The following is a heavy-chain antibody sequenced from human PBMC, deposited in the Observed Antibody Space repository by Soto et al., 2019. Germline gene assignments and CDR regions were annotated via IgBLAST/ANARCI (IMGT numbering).Heavy chain of an antibody. CDR2: IWYDGSNK. Sequence: HPGGSLRLSCAASGFTFSSYGMHWFRQAPGKGLEWVAVIWYDGSNKYYADSVKGRFTISRDNSKNTLYLQMNSLRAEDTAVYYCARDPLWGTTYYDFWSGYYERTPFDYWGQGTLVTVSS. CDR3: ARDPLWGTTYYDFWSGYYERTPFDY. CDR1: GFTFSSYG. D-gene: IGHD3-3*01. V-gene: IGHV3-33*01. J-gene: IGHJ4*02.